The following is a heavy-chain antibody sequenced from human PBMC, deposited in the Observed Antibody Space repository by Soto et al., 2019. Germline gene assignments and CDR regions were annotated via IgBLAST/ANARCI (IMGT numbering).Heavy chain of an antibody. CDR2: ISYDGSNK. CDR1: GFTFSSYG. D-gene: IGHD4-17*01. Sequence: QVQLVESGGGVVQPGRSLRLSCAASGFTFSSYGMHWVRQAPGKGLEWVAVISYDGSNKYYADSVKGRFTISRDNSKNTLYLQMNSLRAEDTAVYYCAKAPVAQDGDPDYYFDYWGQGSLVTVSS. J-gene: IGHJ4*02. CDR3: AKAPVAQDGDPDYYFDY. V-gene: IGHV3-30*18.